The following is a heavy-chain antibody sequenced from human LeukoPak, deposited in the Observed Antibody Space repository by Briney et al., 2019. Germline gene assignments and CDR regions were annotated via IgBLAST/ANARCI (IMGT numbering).Heavy chain of an antibody. Sequence: PSETLSLTCTVSGGSISSNTYYWDWIRQPPGKGLECIGSIYYGGSTYYNPSLKSRVIISVDTSKNQFSLKLSSVTAADTAVYYCARHPIVVVTTFFDYWGQGTLVTVSS. CDR3: ARHPIVVVTTFFDY. CDR1: GGSISSNTYY. V-gene: IGHV4-39*01. D-gene: IGHD2-21*02. J-gene: IGHJ4*02. CDR2: IYYGGST.